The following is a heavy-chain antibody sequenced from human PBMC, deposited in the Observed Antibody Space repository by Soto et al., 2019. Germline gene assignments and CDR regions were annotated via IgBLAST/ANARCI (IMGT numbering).Heavy chain of an antibody. CDR2: FDPEDGET. CDR1: GYTLTELS. V-gene: IGHV1-24*01. D-gene: IGHD3-16*01. CDR3: ATVPDAFVCLDFDY. J-gene: IGHJ4*02. Sequence: ASVKVSCKVSGYTLTELSMHWVRQAPGKGLEWMGGFDPEDGETIYAQKFQGRVTMTEDTSTDTAYMELSSLRSEDTAVYYCATVPDAFVCLDFDYWGQGTLVTVSS.